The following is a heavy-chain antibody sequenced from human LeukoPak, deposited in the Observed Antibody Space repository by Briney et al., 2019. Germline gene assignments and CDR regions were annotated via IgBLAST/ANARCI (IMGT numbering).Heavy chain of an antibody. CDR3: ARHKQRWLQWGDFDY. D-gene: IGHD5-24*01. CDR2: INYSGST. Sequence: SETLSLTCTVSGGSISSYYWSWIRQPPGKGLEWLAHINYSGSTNYKPSLKSRVTMSVDTSKNQFSLKLRPVTAADTAVYYCARHKQRWLQWGDFDYWGQGTLVTVSS. J-gene: IGHJ4*02. V-gene: IGHV4-59*08. CDR1: GGSISSYY.